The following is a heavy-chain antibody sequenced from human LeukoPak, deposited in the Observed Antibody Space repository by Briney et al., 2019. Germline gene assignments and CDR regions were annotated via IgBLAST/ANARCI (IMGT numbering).Heavy chain of an antibody. D-gene: IGHD3-22*01. CDR1: GFTFTSYT. CDR2: ITGSGGSA. Sequence: GGSLRLSCAASGFTFTSYTMNWVRQAPGTGLEWVSGITGSGGSAYYADSVKGRFTISRDNSKNTLYLQMNSLRAEDTAVYYCARREYYYDSSGRRTPSCYYYYYMDVWGKGTTVTISS. CDR3: ARREYYYDSSGRRTPSCYYYYYMDV. V-gene: IGHV3-23*01. J-gene: IGHJ6*03.